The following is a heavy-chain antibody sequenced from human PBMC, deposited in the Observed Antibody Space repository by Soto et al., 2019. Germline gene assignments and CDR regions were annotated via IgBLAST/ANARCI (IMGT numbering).Heavy chain of an antibody. Sequence: SGPTLVNPTQTLTLTCTFSGFSLSTSGMCVSWIRQPPGKALEWLARIDWDDDKYYSTSLKTRLTISKDTSKNQVVLTMTNMDPVDTATYYCARTPQPDYYDSSGYFFDYWGQGTLVTVSS. CDR2: IDWDDDK. V-gene: IGHV2-70*11. CDR1: GFSLSTSGMC. CDR3: ARTPQPDYYDSSGYFFDY. J-gene: IGHJ4*02. D-gene: IGHD3-22*01.